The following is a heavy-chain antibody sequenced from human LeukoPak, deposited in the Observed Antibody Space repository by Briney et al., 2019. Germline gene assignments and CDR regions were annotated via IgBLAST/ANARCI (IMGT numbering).Heavy chain of an antibody. CDR2: ISYDGGNK. D-gene: IGHD6-19*01. J-gene: IGHJ4*02. CDR1: GFTFSSYG. V-gene: IGHV3-30*18. CDR3: AKDEIGAVAGLIDY. Sequence: PGRSLRLSCAASGFTFSSYGMYWVRQAPGKGLEWVALISYDGGNKYYADSVKGRFTISRDNSKNTLYLQMNSLRAEDTAVYYCAKDEIGAVAGLIDYWGQGTLVTVSS.